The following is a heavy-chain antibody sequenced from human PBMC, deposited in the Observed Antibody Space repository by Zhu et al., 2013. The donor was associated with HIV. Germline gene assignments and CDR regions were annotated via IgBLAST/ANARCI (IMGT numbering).Heavy chain of an antibody. CDR2: IIPVFGLP. V-gene: IGHV1-69*12. CDR1: GGTFSNYA. J-gene: IGHJ1*01. CDR3: ARAKTDYDFQH. D-gene: IGHD4-17*01. Sequence: QVQLVQSGAEVKKPGSSVKVSCKASGGTFSNYAISWVRQAPGQGLEWMGWIIPVFGLPIYAQKFQGRVTITADESTSTAYMQLSSLRSEDTAVYYCARAKTDYDFQHWARAPWSPSPQ.